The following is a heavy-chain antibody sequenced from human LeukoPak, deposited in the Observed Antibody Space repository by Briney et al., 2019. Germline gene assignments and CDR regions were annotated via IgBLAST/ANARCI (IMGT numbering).Heavy chain of an antibody. CDR2: ISYDGSNK. V-gene: IGHV3-30*04. CDR1: GFTFSSYA. J-gene: IGHJ6*02. Sequence: PGGSLRLSCAASGFTFSSYAMHWVRQAPGKGLEWVAVISYDGSNKYYADSVKGRITISRDNSKNALYLQMNSLRAEDTAVYYCARGRAGARVDVWGQGTTVTVSS. CDR3: ARGRAGARVDV. D-gene: IGHD1-26*01.